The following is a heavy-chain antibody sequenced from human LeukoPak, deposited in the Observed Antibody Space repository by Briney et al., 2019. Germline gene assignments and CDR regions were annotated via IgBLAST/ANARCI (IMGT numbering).Heavy chain of an antibody. CDR2: ISGSGGST. Sequence: GGSLRLSCAASGFTFSSYAMSWVRQAPGKGLEWVSAISGSGGSTYYADSVKGRFTISRDNSKNTLYLQMNSLRAEDTAVYYCAKTRARTTVVTPVDHWGQGTLVTVSS. CDR1: GFTFSSYA. J-gene: IGHJ4*02. CDR3: AKTRARTTVVTPVDH. D-gene: IGHD4-23*01. V-gene: IGHV3-23*01.